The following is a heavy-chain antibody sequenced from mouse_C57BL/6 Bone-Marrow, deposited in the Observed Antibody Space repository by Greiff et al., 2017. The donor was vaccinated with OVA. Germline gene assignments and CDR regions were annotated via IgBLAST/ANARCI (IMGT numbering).Heavy chain of an antibody. V-gene: IGHV5-15*01. CDR3: ARHYYGSSPYAMDY. Sequence: DVHLVESGGGLVQPGGSLKLSCAASGFTFSDYGMAWVRQAPRKGPELVAFIRNLAYSIYYADTVTGRFTLSRENAKNTLYLEMSSLRSEDTAMDYCARHYYGSSPYAMDYWGQGTSVTVSS. J-gene: IGHJ4*01. CDR1: GFTFSDYG. D-gene: IGHD1-1*01. CDR2: IRNLAYSI.